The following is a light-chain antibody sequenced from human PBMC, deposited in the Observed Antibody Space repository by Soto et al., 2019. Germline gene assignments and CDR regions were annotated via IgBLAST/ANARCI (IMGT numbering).Light chain of an antibody. CDR3: QQYNNWPPHT. J-gene: IGKJ2*01. Sequence: ETVMTQSPATLSVSPGEGATLSCRASQSVGSNLAWYRQRPGQAPRLLIYGASTRATGIPARFSGSGSGTEFTLTISGLQSEDFAVYYCQQYNNWPPHTFGQGTKLEIK. CDR1: QSVGSN. V-gene: IGKV3-15*01. CDR2: GAS.